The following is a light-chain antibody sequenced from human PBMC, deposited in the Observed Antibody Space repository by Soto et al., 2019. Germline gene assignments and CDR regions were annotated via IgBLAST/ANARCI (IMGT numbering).Light chain of an antibody. J-gene: IGKJ2*01. CDR3: QQYDNSVYT. V-gene: IGKV3-20*01. CDR2: GAS. Sequence: EIVLTQSPGTLSLSPGERATLSCRTSQSLSSSYLAWYQQKPGQTPRLLIYGASTRAAGISDRFSGSGSGTDFTLTISGLEPEDFAVYYCQQYDNSVYTFGQGTKLEIK. CDR1: QSLSSSY.